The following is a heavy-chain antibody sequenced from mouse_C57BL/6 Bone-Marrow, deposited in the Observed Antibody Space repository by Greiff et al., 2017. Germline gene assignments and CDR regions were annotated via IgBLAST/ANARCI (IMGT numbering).Heavy chain of an antibody. J-gene: IGHJ2*01. D-gene: IGHD2-12*01. CDR3: ARSSRRYFDY. Sequence: QVHVKQPGAELVKPGASVKMSCKASGYTFTSYWITWVKQRPGQGLEWIGDIYPGSGSTNYNEKFKCKATLTVDTSSSTAYMQLSSLTSEDSAVYYCARSSRRYFDYWGQGTTLTVSS. V-gene: IGHV1-55*01. CDR2: IYPGSGST. CDR1: GYTFTSYW.